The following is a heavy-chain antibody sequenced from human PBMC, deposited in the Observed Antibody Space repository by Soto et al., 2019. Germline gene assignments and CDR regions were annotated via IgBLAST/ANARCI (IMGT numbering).Heavy chain of an antibody. CDR1: GYTFTGYY. J-gene: IGHJ6*02. CDR2: IDPNSGGT. CDR3: ARKAPRARHYDFWSGPSYGMDV. V-gene: IGHV1-2*02. Sequence: ASVKVSCKASGYTFTGYYMHWVRQAPGQGLELMGWIDPNSGGTNYAQKFQGRVTMTRDTSISTAYMELSRLRSDDTAVYYCARKAPRARHYDFWSGPSYGMDVWGQGTTVTVSS. D-gene: IGHD3-3*01.